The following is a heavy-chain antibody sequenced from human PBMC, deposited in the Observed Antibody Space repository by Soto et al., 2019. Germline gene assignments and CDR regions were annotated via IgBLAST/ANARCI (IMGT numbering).Heavy chain of an antibody. J-gene: IGHJ5*02. CDR1: GASITTYY. Sequence: SETLSLTCTVSGASITTYYWSWIRQPPGKGLEWIGYISYSGSTDYNPSLKSRVTISFDASKNQISLQVRSATAADAAVYYCARLLWSRGDWFDPWGQGTLVTVSS. V-gene: IGHV4-59*01. CDR2: ISYSGST. CDR3: ARLLWSRGDWFDP. D-gene: IGHD3-10*01.